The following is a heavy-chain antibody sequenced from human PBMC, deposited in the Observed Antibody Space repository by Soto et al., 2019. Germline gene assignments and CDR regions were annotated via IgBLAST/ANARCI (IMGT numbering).Heavy chain of an antibody. Sequence: GSLRLSWNCAGFTFSEHAMTWVRQAPGKGLEWVGFIRNTPYGGTTDYAASVRGRFTISRDDSESIAYLQMNSLKTEDSGVYYCSRGSFGYYGPWGPGTLVTVSS. V-gene: IGHV3-49*04. J-gene: IGHJ5*02. CDR3: SRGSFGYYGP. D-gene: IGHD2-2*03. CDR2: IRNTPYGGTT. CDR1: GFTFSEHA.